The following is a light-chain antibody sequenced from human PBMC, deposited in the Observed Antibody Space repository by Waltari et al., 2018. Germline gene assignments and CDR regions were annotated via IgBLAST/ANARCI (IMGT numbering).Light chain of an antibody. J-gene: IGLJ3*02. CDR3: CSYAGTWL. V-gene: IGLV2-23*01. Sequence: QSALTQPASMSASLGQSITISCTATNNDVGTYDLVSWYQQPPGRAPKLLIFQGTKRPSEVSGRFSGSKFADTASLTISGLQPEDEADYYCCSYAGTWLFGGGTKVTVL. CDR1: NNDVGTYDL. CDR2: QGT.